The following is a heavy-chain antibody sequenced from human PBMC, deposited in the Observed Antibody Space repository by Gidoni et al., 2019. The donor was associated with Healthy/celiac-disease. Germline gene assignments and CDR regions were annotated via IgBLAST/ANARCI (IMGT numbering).Heavy chain of an antibody. D-gene: IGHD3-3*01. CDR1: VFTFSSYW. CDR3: ARDSDFWSGYLIDY. V-gene: IGHV3-74*01. CDR2: INSDGSST. J-gene: IGHJ4*02. Sequence: EVQLVESGGGLVQPGGSLRLSCAASVFTFSSYWMHWVRQAPGKWLVWVSRINSDGSSTSYADSVKGRFTISRDNAKNTLYLQMNSLRAEDTAVYYCARDSDFWSGYLIDYWGQGTLVTVSS.